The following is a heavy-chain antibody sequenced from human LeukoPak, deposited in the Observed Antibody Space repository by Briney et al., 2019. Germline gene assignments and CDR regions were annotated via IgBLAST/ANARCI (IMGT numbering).Heavy chain of an antibody. CDR3: ARAFRGYGSGSYWFDP. J-gene: IGHJ5*02. Sequence: ASVKVSCKASGYTVTSYAMNWVRQAPGQGLEWMGWINTNTRNPTYAQGFTGRFVFSLDTSVSTTYLQISSLQAEDTAVYYCARAFRGYGSGSYWFDPWGQGTLVTVSS. CDR1: GYTVTSYA. V-gene: IGHV7-4-1*02. D-gene: IGHD3-10*01. CDR2: INTNTRNP.